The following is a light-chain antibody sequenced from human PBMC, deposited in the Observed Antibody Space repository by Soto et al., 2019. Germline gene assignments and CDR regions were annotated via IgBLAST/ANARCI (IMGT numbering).Light chain of an antibody. CDR2: AAS. V-gene: IGKV3-15*01. CDR3: QQYLSWWT. Sequence: EIVMTQSPATLSVSPGERATLSCRASQSVSSNLAWYQQKPGQAPRLLIYAASTRATGIPARFSGSGSGTDFTLTISSLQSEDFAVYYCQQYLSWWTFGQGTKVDVK. CDR1: QSVSSN. J-gene: IGKJ1*01.